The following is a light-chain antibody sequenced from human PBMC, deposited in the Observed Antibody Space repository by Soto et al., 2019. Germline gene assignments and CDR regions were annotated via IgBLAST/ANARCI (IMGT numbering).Light chain of an antibody. V-gene: IGKV3-20*01. J-gene: IGKJ1*01. CDR1: QSLRATY. CDR3: QQYVTSPRT. Sequence: EVVLTQSPDTLSLSPGETATLSCRASQSLRATYVAWYQQRPGQAPRLLIYGASFRATGIPARFSGRGSGADSTLSISRLEPEDFAVYCCQQYVTSPRTFGQGTKVDIK. CDR2: GAS.